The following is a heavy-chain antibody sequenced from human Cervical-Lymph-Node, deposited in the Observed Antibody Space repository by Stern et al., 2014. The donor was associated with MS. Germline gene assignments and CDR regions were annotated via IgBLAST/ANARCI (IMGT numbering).Heavy chain of an antibody. J-gene: IGHJ6*02. CDR1: NFTFNAYG. V-gene: IGHV3-23*04. CDR2: ISARGDKA. Sequence: EVQLEESGGGLVRPGGSLRLSCAASNFTFNAYGMSWVRQAPGKALDWVARISARGDKANYADSVKGRFTISRDNSKNTMYLEVNSLGVEDTAVYYCAKETQNYYGMDVWGQGTTVTVTS. CDR3: AKETQNYYGMDV.